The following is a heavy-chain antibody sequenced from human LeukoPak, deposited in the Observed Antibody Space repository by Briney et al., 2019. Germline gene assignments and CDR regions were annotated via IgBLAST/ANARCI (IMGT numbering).Heavy chain of an antibody. D-gene: IGHD3-22*01. CDR2: IDWDDDK. CDR1: GFSLTTSGMC. CDR3: ARVASRDSRDWFDP. Sequence: SGPALVRPTQTLTLTCTFSGFSLTTSGMCVYRIRQPPGKALEWLARIDWDDDKWYSTSLKTRLTISKDSSKNQVVLTMTKMDPVDTATYYCARVASRDSRDWFDPWGQGTLVTVSS. V-gene: IGHV2-70*11. J-gene: IGHJ5*02.